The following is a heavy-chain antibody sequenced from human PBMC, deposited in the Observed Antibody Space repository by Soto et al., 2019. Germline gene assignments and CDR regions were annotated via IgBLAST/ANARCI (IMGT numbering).Heavy chain of an antibody. CDR3: ARLFTMVRGVTPNYYYGMDV. J-gene: IGHJ6*02. Sequence: SETLSLTYTVYGGSFSGDYWSWIRQPPGKGLEWIGEINHSGSTNYNPSLKSRVTISVDTSKNQFSLKLSSVTAADTAVYYCARLFTMVRGVTPNYYYGMDVWGQGTTVTVS. V-gene: IGHV4-34*01. CDR2: INHSGST. CDR1: GGSFSGDY. D-gene: IGHD3-10*01.